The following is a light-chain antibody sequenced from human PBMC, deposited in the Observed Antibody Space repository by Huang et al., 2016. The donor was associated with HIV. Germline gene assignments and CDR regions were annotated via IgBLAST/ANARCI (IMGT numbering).Light chain of an antibody. J-gene: IGKJ4*01. CDR3: QQYNNWPVT. CDR2: GAS. V-gene: IGKV3-15*01. CDR1: DSVSTN. Sequence: ERVMTQSPATLSVSPGERATLSCRASDSVSTNVAWYQQRPGQAPRLRIYGASTSATGIAPRFSGSGSGTEFALTISSLQSEDFAVYYCQQYNNWPVTFGGGTKVEI.